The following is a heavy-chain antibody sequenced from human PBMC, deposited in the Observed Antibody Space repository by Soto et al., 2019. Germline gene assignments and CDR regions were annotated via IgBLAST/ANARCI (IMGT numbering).Heavy chain of an antibody. CDR3: ARARGYSYYYGMDV. V-gene: IGHV3-7*03. D-gene: IGHD3-16*01. Sequence: EVQLVESGGGLVQPGGSLRLSCAASGFTFSSYWMSWVRQAPGKGLEWVANIKQDGSEKYYVDSVKGRFTISRDNAKNSLYLQMNSLRAEDTAVYYCARARGYSYYYGMDVWGQGTTVTVSS. CDR2: IKQDGSEK. CDR1: GFTFSSYW. J-gene: IGHJ6*02.